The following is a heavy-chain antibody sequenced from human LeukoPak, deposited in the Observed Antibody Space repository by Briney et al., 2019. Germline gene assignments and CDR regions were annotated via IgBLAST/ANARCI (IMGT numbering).Heavy chain of an antibody. CDR1: GYSFTSYW. CDR3: AREYCSSTSCYSAPDY. D-gene: IGHD2-2*01. CDR2: IYPGDSDT. Sequence: GESLKISCKGSGYSFTSYWIGWVRQMPGKGLEWMGIIYPGDSDTRYSPSFQGQVTISADKSISTAYLQWSSPKASDTAMYYCAREYCSSTSCYSAPDYWGQGTLVTVSS. V-gene: IGHV5-51*01. J-gene: IGHJ4*02.